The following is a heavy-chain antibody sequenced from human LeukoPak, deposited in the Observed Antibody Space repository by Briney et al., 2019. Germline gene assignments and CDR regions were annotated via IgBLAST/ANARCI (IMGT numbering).Heavy chain of an antibody. CDR1: GFTFDDYA. J-gene: IGHJ4*02. CDR2: ISWNSGSI. CDR3: AKGTYYYDSRFDY. Sequence: PGGSLRLSCAASGFTFDDYAMHWVRQAPGKGLEWVSGISWNSGSIGYADSVKGRFTISRDNAKNSLYLQMNSLRAEDMALYYCAKGTYYYDSRFDYWGQGTLVTVSP. D-gene: IGHD3-22*01. V-gene: IGHV3-9*03.